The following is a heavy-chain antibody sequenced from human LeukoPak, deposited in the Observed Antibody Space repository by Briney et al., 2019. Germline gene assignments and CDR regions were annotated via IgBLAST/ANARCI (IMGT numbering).Heavy chain of an antibody. V-gene: IGHV3-33*08. J-gene: IGHJ4*02. CDR3: ARVGATVPFFDY. D-gene: IGHD1-26*01. CDR2: IWYDGSNK. Sequence: GGSLRLSCAASGFTFSDHYMDWVRQAPGKGLEWVAVIWYDGSNKYYADSVKGRFTISRDNSKNTLYLQMNSLRAEDTAVYYCARVGATVPFFDYWGQGTLVTVSS. CDR1: GFTFSDHY.